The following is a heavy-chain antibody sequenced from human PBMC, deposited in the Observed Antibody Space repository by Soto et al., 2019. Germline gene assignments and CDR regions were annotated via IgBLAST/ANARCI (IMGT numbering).Heavy chain of an antibody. Sequence: SETLSLTCTVSGGSISSSSYYWGWIRQPPGKGLEWIGSIYYSGSTYYNPPLKSRVTISVDTSKNQFSLKLSSVTAADTAVYYCARQRVAGTSEFGYWGQGTLVTVSS. CDR3: ARQRVAGTSEFGY. V-gene: IGHV4-39*01. CDR1: GGSISSSSYY. J-gene: IGHJ4*02. CDR2: IYYSGST. D-gene: IGHD6-19*01.